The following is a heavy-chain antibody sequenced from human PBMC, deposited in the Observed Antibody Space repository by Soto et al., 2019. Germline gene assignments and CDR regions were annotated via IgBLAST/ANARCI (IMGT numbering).Heavy chain of an antibody. D-gene: IGHD2-2*01. CDR1: GFTFSSYS. V-gene: IGHV3-30-3*01. J-gene: IGHJ6*02. CDR2: ISYDGSNK. Sequence: GGSLSLSCAASGFTFSSYSMHWVRQAPGKGLEWVAVISYDGSNKYYADSVKGRFTISRDNSKNTLYLQMNSLRAEDTAVYYCARDLRYCSSTSCYALAYYYYYGMDVWGQGTTVTVSS. CDR3: ARDLRYCSSTSCYALAYYYYYGMDV.